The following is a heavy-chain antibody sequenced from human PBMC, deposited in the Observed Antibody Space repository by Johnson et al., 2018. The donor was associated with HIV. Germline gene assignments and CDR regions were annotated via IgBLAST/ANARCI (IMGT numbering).Heavy chain of an antibody. Sequence: QVQLVESGGGVVQPGRSLRLSCAASGFTFSSYAMHWVRQATGKGLEWVAVISYDGTNKYYADSVKGRFTISRDNPKNTLYLQMNSLRAEDTALYYCAKGMGYDRGAFDIWGQGTMVTVSS. J-gene: IGHJ3*02. D-gene: IGHD3-22*01. CDR3: AKGMGYDRGAFDI. V-gene: IGHV3-30*04. CDR1: GFTFSSYA. CDR2: ISYDGTNK.